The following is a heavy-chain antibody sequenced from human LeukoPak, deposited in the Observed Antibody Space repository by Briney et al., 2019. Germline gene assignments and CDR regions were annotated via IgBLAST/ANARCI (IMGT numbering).Heavy chain of an antibody. CDR2: ISSSSSTI. D-gene: IGHD3-3*01. J-gene: IGHJ4*02. V-gene: IGHV3-48*01. CDR3: ARGRFLEWSYRPCY. Sequence: GGSLRLSCAASGFTFSSYSMNWVRQAPGKGLEWVSYISSSSSTIYYADSVKGRFTISRDNAKNSLYLQMNSLRAEDTAVYYCARGRFLEWSYRPCYWGQGTLVTVSS. CDR1: GFTFSSYS.